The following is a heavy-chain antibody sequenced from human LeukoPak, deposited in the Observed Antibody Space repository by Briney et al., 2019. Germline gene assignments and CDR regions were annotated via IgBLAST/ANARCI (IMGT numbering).Heavy chain of an antibody. V-gene: IGHV3-9*01. Sequence: PGRSLRLSCAASGFPFDDHAMLWVRQATGKGLEWVSGISWNGGTILYADSVKGRFTISRDSAKNSLYLQMNSLRLEHTALYYCANSYTSIAATGSTDFDFWGQGILVTVSS. CDR3: ANSYTSIAATGSTDFDF. CDR2: ISWNGGTI. J-gene: IGHJ4*02. D-gene: IGHD6-13*01. CDR1: GFPFDDHA.